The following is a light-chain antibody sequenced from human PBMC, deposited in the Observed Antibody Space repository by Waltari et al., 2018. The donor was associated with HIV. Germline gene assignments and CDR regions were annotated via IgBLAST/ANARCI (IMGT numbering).Light chain of an antibody. CDR1: SSDVGGYNY. Sequence: QSALTQPRSVSGSPGQSVTISCTGTSSDVGGYNYVSWYQQHPGKAPKLMIYDVTKRPSGVPDRFSGSKSGNTASLTISGLQAEYEAVYFCCSYAGGYTLVFGGGTKLTVL. J-gene: IGLJ3*02. CDR3: CSYAGGYTLV. V-gene: IGLV2-11*01. CDR2: DVT.